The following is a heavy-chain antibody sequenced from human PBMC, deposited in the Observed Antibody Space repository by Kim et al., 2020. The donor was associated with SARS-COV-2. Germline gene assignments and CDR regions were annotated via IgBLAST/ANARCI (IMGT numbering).Heavy chain of an antibody. CDR2: ISGSGGST. J-gene: IGHJ5*02. Sequence: GGSLRLSCAASGFTFSSYALSWVRQAPGKGLEWVSAISGSGGSTYYADSVKGRFTISRDNSKNTLYLQMNSLRAEDTAVYYCAKDPNYDILTGHNWFDPWGQGTLVTVSS. CDR3: AKDPNYDILTGHNWFDP. V-gene: IGHV3-23*01. D-gene: IGHD3-9*01. CDR1: GFTFSSYA.